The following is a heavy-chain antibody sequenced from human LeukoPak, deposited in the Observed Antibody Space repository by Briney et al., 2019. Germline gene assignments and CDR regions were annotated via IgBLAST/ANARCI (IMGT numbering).Heavy chain of an antibody. V-gene: IGHV4-39*01. CDR3: ARGRRYYYDSSGYSTHYYYYGMDV. D-gene: IGHD3-22*01. CDR2: IHYSGST. J-gene: IGHJ6*02. CDR1: GGSISSSSYY. Sequence: PSETLSLTCTVSGGSISSSSYYWGWIRQPPGKGLEWIGSIHYSGSTYYNPSLKSRVTISVDTSKNQFSLKLSSVTAADTAVYYCARGRRYYYDSSGYSTHYYYYGMDVWGQGTTVTVSS.